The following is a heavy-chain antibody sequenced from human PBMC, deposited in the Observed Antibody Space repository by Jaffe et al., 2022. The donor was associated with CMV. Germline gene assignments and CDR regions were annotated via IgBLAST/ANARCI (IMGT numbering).Heavy chain of an antibody. CDR2: ISSGGTTR. J-gene: IGHJ6*03. Sequence: VQLVESGGGRVQPGGSLRLSCVVSGFTFSSYEMNWVRQAPGKGLEWVSYISSGGTTRLYADSVKGRFTISRDNAKNSLYLQMNSLRAEDTAVYYCAREGSLPFGELVPEYYYYYMDVWGKGTTVSVSS. D-gene: IGHD3-10*01. V-gene: IGHV3-48*03. CDR3: AREGSLPFGELVPEYYYYYMDV. CDR1: GFTFSSYE.